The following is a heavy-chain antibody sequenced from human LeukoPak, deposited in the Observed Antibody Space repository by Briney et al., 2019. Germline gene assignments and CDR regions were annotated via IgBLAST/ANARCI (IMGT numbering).Heavy chain of an antibody. CDR2: IYVDGRA. CDR1: GFTVSTTY. V-gene: IGHV3-53*01. D-gene: IGHD4-23*01. CDR3: ARRGDGGRSFDY. J-gene: IGHJ4*02. Sequence: PGGSLRLSCAASGFTVSTTYMSWVRQAPGKGLEWVSLIYVDGRAYYADSVKGRFTISRDNSKSTLYLQVNSLRAEDTAVYYCARRGDGGRSFDYWGQGTLVTVSS.